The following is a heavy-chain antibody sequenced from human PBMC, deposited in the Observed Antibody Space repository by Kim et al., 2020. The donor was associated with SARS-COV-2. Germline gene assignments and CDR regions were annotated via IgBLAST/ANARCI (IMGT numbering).Heavy chain of an antibody. D-gene: IGHD3-10*01. CDR3: ARVPVSSFGEPLSYFDY. J-gene: IGHJ4*02. CDR2: ISSSSSNI. CDR1: GFTFSSYS. Sequence: GGSLRLSCAASGFTFSSYSMNWVRQAPGKGLEWVSSISSSSSNIYYADSVKGRFTISRDNAKNSLYLQMNSLRAEDTAVYYCARVPVSSFGEPLSYFDYWGQGTLVTVSS. V-gene: IGHV3-21*01.